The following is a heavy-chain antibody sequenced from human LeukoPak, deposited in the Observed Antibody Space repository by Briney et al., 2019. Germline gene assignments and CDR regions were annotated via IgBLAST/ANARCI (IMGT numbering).Heavy chain of an antibody. CDR3: ARLYSSGWYQTPSWFDP. Sequence: DCRSMIKKTPGKGLECVANIKQDGSEKYYVDSVKGRFTISRDNAKNSLYLQMNSLRAEDTAVYYCARLYSSGWYQTPSWFDPWGQGTLVTVSS. V-gene: IGHV3-7*01. CDR1: DC. D-gene: IGHD6-19*01. CDR2: IKQDGSEK. J-gene: IGHJ5*02.